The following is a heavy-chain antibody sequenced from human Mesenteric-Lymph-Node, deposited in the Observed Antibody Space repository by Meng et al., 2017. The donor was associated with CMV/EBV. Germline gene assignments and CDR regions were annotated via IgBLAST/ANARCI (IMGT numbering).Heavy chain of an antibody. D-gene: IGHD3-9*01. CDR2: FDPEDGET. CDR1: GYTLTELS. J-gene: IGHJ4*02. V-gene: IGHV1-24*01. CDR3: ATDFVYDILTGYYSNY. Sequence: SGYTLTELSMHWVRQAPGKGLEWMGGFDPEDGETIYAQKFQGRVTMTEDTSTDTAYMELSSLRSEDTAVYYCATDFVYDILTGYYSNYWGQGTLVTVSS.